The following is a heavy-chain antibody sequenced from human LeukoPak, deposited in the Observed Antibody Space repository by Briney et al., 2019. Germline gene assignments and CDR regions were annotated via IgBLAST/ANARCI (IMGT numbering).Heavy chain of an antibody. Sequence: GGSLRLSCAASGFTFSSYGIHWVRQAPGKGLEWVAFIRYDGSNKYQADSVKGRFTISRDNSKNTVYLQMNSLRAEDTAVYYCARGSYSSSSWVDFDYWGQGTLVTVSS. V-gene: IGHV3-30*02. J-gene: IGHJ4*02. CDR3: ARGSYSSSSWVDFDY. D-gene: IGHD6-6*01. CDR2: IRYDGSNK. CDR1: GFTFSSYG.